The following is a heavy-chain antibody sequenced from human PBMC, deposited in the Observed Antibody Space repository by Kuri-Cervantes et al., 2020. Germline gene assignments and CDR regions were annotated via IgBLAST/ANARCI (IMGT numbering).Heavy chain of an antibody. J-gene: IGHJ6*02. V-gene: IGHV3-7*01. CDR1: GGSFSGYY. CDR3: ACPAYGSWPV. CDR2: IKQDGSEK. Sequence: GGSLRLSCAVYGGSFSGYYWSWIRQAPGKGLEWVANIKQDGSEKYYVDSVKGRFTISRDNAKNSLYLQMNSLRAEDTAVYYCACPAYGSWPVWGQGTTVTVSS. D-gene: IGHD3-10*01.